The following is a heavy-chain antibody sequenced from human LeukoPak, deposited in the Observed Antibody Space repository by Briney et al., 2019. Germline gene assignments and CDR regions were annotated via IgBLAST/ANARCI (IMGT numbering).Heavy chain of an antibody. D-gene: IGHD5-24*01. CDR2: INSDGSST. CDR3: ARDRDGYNYNYYYYYMDV. Sequence: GGSLRLSCAASGFTFSSHWMHWVRQAPGKGLVWVSRINSDGSSTSYADSVKGRFTISRDNAKNTLYLQMNSLRAEDTAVYYCARDRDGYNYNYYYYYMDVWGKGTTVTVSS. V-gene: IGHV3-74*01. CDR1: GFTFSSHW. J-gene: IGHJ6*03.